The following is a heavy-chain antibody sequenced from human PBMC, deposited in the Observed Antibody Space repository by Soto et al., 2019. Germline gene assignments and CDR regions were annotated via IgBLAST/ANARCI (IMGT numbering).Heavy chain of an antibody. V-gene: IGHV1-3*01. J-gene: IGHJ4*02. CDR2: INADNGDT. CDR1: GYIVTCYP. D-gene: IGHD4-4*01. CDR3: ARELQGLYSFDF. Sequence: ASLKVSRKTSGYIVTCYPMHWVRQAPGQRLEWLGWINADNGDTKYSQKFSGRVTITMDTSANTAFMELSSLRSEDPPMYYCARELQGLYSFDFWGQGTLPSVSS.